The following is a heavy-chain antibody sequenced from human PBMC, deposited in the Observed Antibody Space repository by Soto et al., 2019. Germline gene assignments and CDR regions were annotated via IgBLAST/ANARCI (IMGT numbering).Heavy chain of an antibody. V-gene: IGHV1-69*13. Sequence: SVKVSCKASGGTFSSYAISWVRQAPGQGLEWMGGIIPIFGTANYAQKFQGRVTITADESTSTAYMELSSLRSEDTAVYYCASSTDYYDSSGEFFDYWGQGTLVTVSS. CDR1: GGTFSSYA. D-gene: IGHD3-22*01. J-gene: IGHJ4*02. CDR3: ASSTDYYDSSGEFFDY. CDR2: IIPIFGTA.